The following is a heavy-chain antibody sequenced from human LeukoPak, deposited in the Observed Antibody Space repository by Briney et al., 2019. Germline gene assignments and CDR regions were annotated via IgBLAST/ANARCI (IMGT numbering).Heavy chain of an antibody. V-gene: IGHV4-39*07. CDR1: GGSISSSSYY. Sequence: SETLSLTCTVSGGSISSSSYYWGWIRQPPGKGLEWIGSIYYSGSTYYNPSLKSRVTISVDTSKNQFFLKLSSVTAADTAVYYCARAAGATIFHYFDYWGQGTLVTVSS. CDR3: ARAAGATIFHYFDY. CDR2: IYYSGST. J-gene: IGHJ4*02. D-gene: IGHD5-12*01.